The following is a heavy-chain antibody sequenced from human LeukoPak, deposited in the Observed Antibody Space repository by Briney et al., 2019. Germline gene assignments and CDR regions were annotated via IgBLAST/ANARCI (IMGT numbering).Heavy chain of an antibody. CDR3: AREYSGYGFYYYYYYMDV. CDR2: IIPIFGTA. V-gene: IGHV1-69*06. J-gene: IGHJ6*03. Sequence: VASVKVSCKASGGTFSSYAISWVRQAPGQGLEWMGGIIPIFGTANYAQKFQGRVTITADKSTSTAYMELSSLRSEDTAVYYCAREYSGYGFYYYYYYMDVWGKGTTVTVSS. CDR1: GGTFSSYA. D-gene: IGHD5-12*01.